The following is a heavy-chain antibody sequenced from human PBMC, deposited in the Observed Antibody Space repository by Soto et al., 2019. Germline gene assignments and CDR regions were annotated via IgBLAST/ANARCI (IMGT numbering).Heavy chain of an antibody. CDR2: ISYSGST. Sequence: QVQLQESGPGLVKPSDTLSLTCAVSGYSITSSNWWGWIRQPPGKGLEWIGYISYSGSTYYNPSLRSRVTMSVDTSKNHFFLDLNSVTAVDTAVYYCARIEGTGRGPWFDPWGQGTLVTVSS. CDR1: GYSITSSNW. J-gene: IGHJ5*02. D-gene: IGHD1-1*01. V-gene: IGHV4-28*01. CDR3: ARIEGTGRGPWFDP.